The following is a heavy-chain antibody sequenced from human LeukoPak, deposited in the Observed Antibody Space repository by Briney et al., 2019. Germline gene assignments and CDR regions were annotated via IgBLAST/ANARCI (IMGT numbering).Heavy chain of an antibody. CDR3: ASQMGYYDSSGPARRAHYYFDY. D-gene: IGHD3-22*01. CDR1: GTSISSGDYY. V-gene: IGHV4-61*02. Sequence: PSETLSLTCTVSGTSISSGDYYWSWIRQPAGKGLEWIGRIYTSGSTNYNPSLKSRVTMSVDTSKNQFSLKLSSVTAADTAVYYCASQMGYYDSSGPARRAHYYFDYWGQGTLVTVSS. CDR2: IYTSGST. J-gene: IGHJ4*02.